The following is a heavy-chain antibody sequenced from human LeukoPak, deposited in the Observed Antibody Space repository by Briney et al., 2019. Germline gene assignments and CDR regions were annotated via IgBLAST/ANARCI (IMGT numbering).Heavy chain of an antibody. CDR1: GGSVNRGTFF. D-gene: IGHD3-22*01. V-gene: IGHV4-61*01. CDR3: ARSPSGYRFDS. CDR2: ISNSGST. J-gene: IGHJ4*02. Sequence: PSETLSLTCAVSGGSVNRGTFFWTWIRQPPGKGLEWIGYISNSGSTNYNPSPKSRVTISSDTSKTQFSLRLTSVTAADTAVYYRARSPSGYRFDSWGQGTLVTVSS.